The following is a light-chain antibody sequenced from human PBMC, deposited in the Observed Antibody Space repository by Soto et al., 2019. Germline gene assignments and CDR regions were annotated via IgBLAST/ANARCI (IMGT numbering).Light chain of an antibody. J-gene: IGLJ1*01. Sequence: QSALTQLASVSRSPRQSITISCSGTSSDVGRHNAVSWYQQHPGKVPQLMIYDVSIRPSGISDRLSASKSGNMASLTISGLQAEDEADYYCSSYRVGGSYVFGTGTKVTVL. V-gene: IGLV2-14*03. CDR3: SSYRVGGSYV. CDR1: SSDVGRHNA. CDR2: DVS.